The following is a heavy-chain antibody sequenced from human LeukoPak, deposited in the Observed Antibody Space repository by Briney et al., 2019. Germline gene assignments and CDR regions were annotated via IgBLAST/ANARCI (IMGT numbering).Heavy chain of an antibody. CDR1: GYTFTSYG. CDR2: ISAYNGNT. V-gene: IGHV1-18*01. CDR3: ARGHGGHLVTIHLDAFDI. D-gene: IGHD1/OR15-1a*01. J-gene: IGHJ3*02. Sequence: GASVKVSCKASGYTFTSYGISWVRQAPGQGLEWMGWISAYNGNTNYAQKLQGRVTITADKSTSTAYMELSSLRSEDTAVYYCARGHGGHLVTIHLDAFDIWGQGTMVTVSS.